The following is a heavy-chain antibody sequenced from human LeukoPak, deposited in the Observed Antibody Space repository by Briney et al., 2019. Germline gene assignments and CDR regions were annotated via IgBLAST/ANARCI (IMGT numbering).Heavy chain of an antibody. CDR3: ARDNDAFDI. V-gene: IGHV3-74*01. Sequence: GGSLRLSCAASGFTFTSYWMRWVRQAPGKGLVGVSRISNDGRSTSYADSVKGRFTISRDKAKNTLYLQMNSLRAEDTAVYYCARDNDAFDIWGKGTMVTVSS. J-gene: IGHJ3*02. CDR1: GFTFTSYW. CDR2: ISNDGRST.